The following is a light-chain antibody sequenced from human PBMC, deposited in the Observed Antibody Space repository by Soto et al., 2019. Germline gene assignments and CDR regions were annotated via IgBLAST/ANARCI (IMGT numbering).Light chain of an antibody. J-gene: IGKJ1*01. CDR2: AAS. V-gene: IGKV1-39*01. CDR1: QSISFY. CDR3: QQSYTTPWT. Sequence: DIQMPQSPSSLSASVGDRVTITCRASQSISFYLNWYQEKPGKAPKVLIYAASSLQSGVPSRFSGSGSGTDFTLTISSLQPEDYASYYCQQSYTTPWTFGQGTKVEIK.